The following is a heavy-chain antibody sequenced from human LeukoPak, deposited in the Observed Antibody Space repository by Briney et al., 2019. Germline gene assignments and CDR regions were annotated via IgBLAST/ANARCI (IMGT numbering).Heavy chain of an antibody. CDR3: VRDLILVWTPGDDFDH. V-gene: IGHV3-74*01. CDR1: GFTFSNYW. J-gene: IGHJ4*02. D-gene: IGHD3-16*01. Sequence: GGSLRLSCAASGFTFSNYWMHWVRQAPGKGLEWVSRINEYGTTITYADSVKGRFTISRENARNTLFLQMNSLTPEDTAVYYCVRDLILVWTPGDDFDHWGQGTLVTVSS. CDR2: INEYGTTI.